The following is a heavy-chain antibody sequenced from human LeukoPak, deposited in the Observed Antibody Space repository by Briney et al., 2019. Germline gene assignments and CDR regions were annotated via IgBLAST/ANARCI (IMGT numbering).Heavy chain of an antibody. Sequence: SETLSLTYTVSGGSISSYYWSWIRQPPGKGLEWIGYIYTSGSTNYNPSLKSRVTISVDTSKNQFSLRLSSVTAADTAVYYCARHTIAGLPVGWGQGTLVTVST. D-gene: IGHD3-9*01. CDR1: GGSISSYY. CDR2: IYTSGST. V-gene: IGHV4-4*09. CDR3: ARHTIAGLPVG. J-gene: IGHJ4*02.